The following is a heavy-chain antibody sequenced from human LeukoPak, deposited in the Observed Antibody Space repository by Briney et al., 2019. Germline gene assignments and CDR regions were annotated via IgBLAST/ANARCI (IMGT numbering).Heavy chain of an antibody. D-gene: IGHD3-10*01. V-gene: IGHV4-59*01. CDR2: IYYSGST. CDR3: ARDLRYYGSGSYFDY. J-gene: IGHJ4*02. CDR1: GGSISSYY. Sequence: PSETLSLTCTVSGGSISSYYWSWIRQPPGKGLEWIGYIYYSGSTNYNPSLKSRVTISVDTSKNQFSLKLSSVTAADTAVYYCARDLRYYGSGSYFDYWGQGTLVTVSS.